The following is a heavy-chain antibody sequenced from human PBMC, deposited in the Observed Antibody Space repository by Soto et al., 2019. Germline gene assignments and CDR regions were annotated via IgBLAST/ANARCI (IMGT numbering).Heavy chain of an antibody. D-gene: IGHD4-17*01. CDR2: ISYDGSNK. Sequence: QVQLVESGGGVVQPGRSLRLSCAASGFTFSSYGMHWVRQAPGKGLEWVAVISYDGSNKYYADSVKGRFTISRDNSKNALYLKMNSLRAEDTAVYYCAKPRGSREAYGDYVGAFGYWGQGTLVTVSS. CDR1: GFTFSSYG. J-gene: IGHJ4*02. CDR3: AKPRGSREAYGDYVGAFGY. V-gene: IGHV3-30*18.